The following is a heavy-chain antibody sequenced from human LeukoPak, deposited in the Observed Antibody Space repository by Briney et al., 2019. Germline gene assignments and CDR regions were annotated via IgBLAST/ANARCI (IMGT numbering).Heavy chain of an antibody. D-gene: IGHD6-19*01. CDR2: ISAYNGNT. J-gene: IGHJ4*02. CDR1: GYTFTSYG. Sequence: ASVKVSCKASGYTFTSYGISWVRQAPGQGLEWMGWISAYNGNTNYAQKLQGRVTMTTDTSTSTAYMELRSLRSDDTAVYYCARDTNAGYSSGLTDYWGQGTLVTVSS. CDR3: ARDTNAGYSSGLTDY. V-gene: IGHV1-18*01.